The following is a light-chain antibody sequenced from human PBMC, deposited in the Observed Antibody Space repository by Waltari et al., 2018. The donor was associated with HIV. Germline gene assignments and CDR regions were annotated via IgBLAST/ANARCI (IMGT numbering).Light chain of an antibody. CDR2: DDS. CDR3: QVWDESNEQVV. J-gene: IGLJ2*01. Sequence: YVLTPPPSVSVAPGQTARIPFWGDNIAGRKVHWYQRRPGQAPALVVFDDSDRPSGIPERFSGSISGNTATLIISRVEDGDEADYYCQVWDESNEQVVFGGGTRLTVL. CDR1: NIAGRK. V-gene: IGLV3-21*02.